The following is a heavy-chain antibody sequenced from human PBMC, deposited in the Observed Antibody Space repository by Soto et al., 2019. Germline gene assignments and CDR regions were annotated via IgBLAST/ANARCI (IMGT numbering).Heavy chain of an antibody. V-gene: IGHV1-69*13. Sequence: SVKVSCKASGCTFSSYAISWVRQAPGQGLEWMGGIIPIFGTANYAQKFQGRVTITADESTSTAYMELSSLRSEDTAVYYCARRGYGYSKNDGSYFDYWGQGTLVNVSS. CDR1: GCTFSSYA. CDR2: IIPIFGTA. J-gene: IGHJ4*02. CDR3: ARRGYGYSKNDGSYFDY. D-gene: IGHD4-4*01.